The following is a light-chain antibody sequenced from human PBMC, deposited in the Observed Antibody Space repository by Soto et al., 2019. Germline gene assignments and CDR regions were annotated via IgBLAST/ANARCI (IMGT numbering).Light chain of an antibody. J-gene: IGLJ1*01. CDR3: CSYVGTVGHV. Sequence: QSVLTQPASVSGSPRQSITISCAGTGSDVGAYNLVSWYQQHPGKVPKLIICEVNTRPSEISNRFSGATSGDTAARTISGLQSEDEADYFGCSYVGTVGHVIRTGAKVSDL. V-gene: IGLV2-23*02. CDR2: EVN. CDR1: GSDVGAYNL.